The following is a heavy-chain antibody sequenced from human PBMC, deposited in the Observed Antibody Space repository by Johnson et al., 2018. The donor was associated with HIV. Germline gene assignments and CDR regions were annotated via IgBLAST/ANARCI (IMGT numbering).Heavy chain of an antibody. J-gene: IGHJ3*02. D-gene: IGHD3-9*01. CDR1: GFTFDDYA. CDR2: ISWNSGSI. Sequence: VQLVESVGGVVQPGRSLRLSCAGSGFTFDDYAMHWVRQAPGKGLQWVSGISWNSGSIAYADSVKGRFTISRDNSKNTLYLQMNSLRAEDTAVYYCARVLTTRGAFDIWGQGTMVTVSS. V-gene: IGHV3-9*01. CDR3: ARVLTTRGAFDI.